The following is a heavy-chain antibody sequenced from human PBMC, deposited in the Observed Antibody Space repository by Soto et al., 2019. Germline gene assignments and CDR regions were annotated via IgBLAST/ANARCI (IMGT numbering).Heavy chain of an antibody. Sequence: QVQLQESGPGLVKPSETLSLTCTVSGGSISSYYGRWIRQPPGKGLEWIGYIYYSGSTNYNPSLKSRVTISVDTSKNQFSLKLSSVTAADTAVYYCARGSYGDYPYWGQGTLVTVSS. CDR3: ARGSYGDYPY. J-gene: IGHJ4*02. D-gene: IGHD4-17*01. V-gene: IGHV4-59*01. CDR1: GGSISSYY. CDR2: IYYSGST.